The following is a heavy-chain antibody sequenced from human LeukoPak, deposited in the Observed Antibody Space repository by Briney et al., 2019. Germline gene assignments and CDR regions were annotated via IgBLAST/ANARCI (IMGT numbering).Heavy chain of an antibody. V-gene: IGHV3-21*01. Sequence: PGGSLRLSCAASGFTFSSYTMNWVRQAPGKRLEWVSCISSSSDDIIYADSVKGRFTISRDNAKNSLYLQMNSLRAEDTAVYYCVRSPPGCSNWDSWGQGTLVTVSS. CDR2: ISSSSDDI. CDR1: GFTFSSYT. J-gene: IGHJ4*02. CDR3: VRSPPGCSNWDS. D-gene: IGHD6-13*01.